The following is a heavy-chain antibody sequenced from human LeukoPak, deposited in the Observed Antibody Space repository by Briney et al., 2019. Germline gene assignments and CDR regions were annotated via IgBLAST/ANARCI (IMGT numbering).Heavy chain of an antibody. D-gene: IGHD4-23*01. Sequence: RGSLRLSCAASGLSFSYFWMSWVRQAPGKGLEWVAKIKPDGSEKYYVDSMKGRFTISRDNAKNSLYLQMNSLRVDDTAVYYCASVDGGYWGQGTLVTVSS. CDR1: GLSFSYFW. CDR3: ASVDGGY. V-gene: IGHV3-7*01. CDR2: IKPDGSEK. J-gene: IGHJ4*02.